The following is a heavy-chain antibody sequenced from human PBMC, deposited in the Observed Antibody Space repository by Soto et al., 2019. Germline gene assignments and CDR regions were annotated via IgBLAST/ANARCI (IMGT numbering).Heavy chain of an antibody. Sequence: QVQLVESGGGVVQPGTSLRLSCAATGFTFSSYGMHWVRQAAGKGLEWVAVIWHDGSQKKYADSVTGRFTISRDNSKNTLYLQMNSLRAEDTAVYYGATDRGGAAFDIWGQGTMVTVSS. V-gene: IGHV3-33*01. CDR2: IWHDGSQK. CDR3: ATDRGGAAFDI. J-gene: IGHJ3*02. CDR1: GFTFSSYG. D-gene: IGHD2-15*01.